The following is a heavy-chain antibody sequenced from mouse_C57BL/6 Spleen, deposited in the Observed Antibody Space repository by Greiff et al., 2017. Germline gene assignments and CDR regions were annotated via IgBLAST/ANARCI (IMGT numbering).Heavy chain of an antibody. D-gene: IGHD1-1*01. V-gene: IGHV1-55*01. CDR3: ARVTVGAHWYAMDY. CDR1: GYTFTSYW. CDR2: IYPGSGST. J-gene: IGHJ4*01. Sequence: VQLQQPGAELVKPGASVKMSCKASGYTFTSYWITWVKQRPGQGLEWIGDIYPGSGSTNYNEKFKSKATLTVDTSSSAAYMQLSSLTSEDSAVYYCARVTVGAHWYAMDYWGQGTSVTVSS.